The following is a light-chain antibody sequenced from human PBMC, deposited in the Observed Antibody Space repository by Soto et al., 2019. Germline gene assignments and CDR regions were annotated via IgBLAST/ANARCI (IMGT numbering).Light chain of an antibody. CDR1: QSVSSSY. V-gene: IGKV3-20*01. Sequence: EIVLTHSPGTLSIPAFDIPTLYLRASQSVSSSYLAWYQQKPGQAPRLLIYGASNRATGIPDRFSGSGSGTDFTLTISRLEPEDFAVYYCQQYGRSGKFGQGTKVDIK. J-gene: IGKJ1*01. CDR3: QQYGRSGK. CDR2: GAS.